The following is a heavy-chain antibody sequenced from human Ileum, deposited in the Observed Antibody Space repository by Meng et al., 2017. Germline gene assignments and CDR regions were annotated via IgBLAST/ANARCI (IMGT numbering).Heavy chain of an antibody. CDR2: IDQSGNS. CDR3: ARHGGYYQDF. J-gene: IGHJ4*02. Sequence: QVQWQGSGPGWGKPSETLSLTCSVSGASVSANSYWSWVRQPPGKGLAWIGQIDQSGNSYYSPSLKSRVTMSIDKSKNQFSLRLTSVTAADTAVYYCARHGGYYQDFWGQGTLVTVSS. CDR1: GASVSANSY. D-gene: IGHD4/OR15-4a*01. V-gene: IGHV4-4*02.